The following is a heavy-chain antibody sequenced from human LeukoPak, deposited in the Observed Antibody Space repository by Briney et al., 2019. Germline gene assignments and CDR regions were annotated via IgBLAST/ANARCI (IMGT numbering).Heavy chain of an antibody. CDR3: ARGPRYSYDSSILLFDY. J-gene: IGHJ4*02. D-gene: IGHD3-22*01. CDR2: ISACNGNT. Sequence: ASVKVSCKASGYTFSDYGVSWVRQAPGQGLEWMGRISACNGNTNYLQKFQGRVTMTTDTSTATAYMELRSLRPSDTAVYFCARGPRYSYDSSILLFDYWGQGTLVTVSS. CDR1: GYTFSDYG. V-gene: IGHV1-18*01.